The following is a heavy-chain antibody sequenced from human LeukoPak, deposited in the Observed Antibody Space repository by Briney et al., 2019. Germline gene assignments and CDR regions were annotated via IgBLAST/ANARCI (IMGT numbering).Heavy chain of an antibody. V-gene: IGHV3-23*01. CDR1: GFTFSSYG. D-gene: IGHD3-10*01. CDR2: ISGSGGST. CDR3: AKGWFGELFSESYYYYMDV. Sequence: GGSLRLSCAASGFTFSSYGMSWVRQAPGKGLEWVSAISGSGGSTYYADSVKGRFTISRDNSKNTLYLQMNSLRAEDTAVYYCAKGWFGELFSESYYYYMDVWGKGTTVTISS. J-gene: IGHJ6*03.